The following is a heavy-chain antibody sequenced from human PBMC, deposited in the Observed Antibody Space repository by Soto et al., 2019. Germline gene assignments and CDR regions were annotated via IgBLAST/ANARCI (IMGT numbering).Heavy chain of an antibody. CDR3: ARGGTSDY. Sequence: QVQLVESGGGVVQPGRSLRLSCAASGFTFSSYAMHWVRQAPGKGLEWVAVISYDGSNKYYADSVKGRFTISRDNSKKTLYLQMNSLRAEDTAVYYCARGGTSDYWGQGTLVTVSS. CDR2: ISYDGSNK. J-gene: IGHJ4*02. D-gene: IGHD1-1*01. V-gene: IGHV3-30-3*01. CDR1: GFTFSSYA.